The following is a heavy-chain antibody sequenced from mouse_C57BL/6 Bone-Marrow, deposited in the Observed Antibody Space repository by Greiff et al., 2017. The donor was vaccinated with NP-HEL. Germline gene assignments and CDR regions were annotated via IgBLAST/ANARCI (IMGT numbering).Heavy chain of an antibody. J-gene: IGHJ3*01. CDR1: GYTFTSYW. V-gene: IGHV1-64*01. D-gene: IGHD1-1*01. CDR3: AGYYGAY. Sequence: QVHVKQPGAELVKPGASVKLSCKASGYTFTSYWMHWVKQRPGQGLEWIGMIHPNSGSTNYNEKFKSKATLTVDKSSSTAYMQLSSLTSEDSAVYYCAGYYGAYWGQGTLVTVSA. CDR2: IHPNSGST.